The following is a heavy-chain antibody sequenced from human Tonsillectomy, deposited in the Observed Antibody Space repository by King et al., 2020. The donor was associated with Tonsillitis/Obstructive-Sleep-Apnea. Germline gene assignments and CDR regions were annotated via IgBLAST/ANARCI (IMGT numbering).Heavy chain of an antibody. CDR2: ISSSSSYT. CDR1: GFTFSDYY. CDR3: ARGWGTSFSDY. D-gene: IGHD2-2*01. V-gene: IGHV3-11*05. J-gene: IGHJ4*02. Sequence: HVQLVQSGGGLVKPGGSLRLSCAASGFTFSDYYMSWIRQAPGKGLEWGSYISSSSSYTNYAASGKGRFTISRDNAKNSLYLQMNSLGAEDTAVYYCARGWGTSFSDYWGQGTLVTVSS.